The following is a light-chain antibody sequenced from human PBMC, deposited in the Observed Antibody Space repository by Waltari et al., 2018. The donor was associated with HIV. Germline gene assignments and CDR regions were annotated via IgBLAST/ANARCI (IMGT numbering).Light chain of an antibody. Sequence: SVLTQPPSASGPPGPRATIYSPGSNSNIGINYVSCYQPLPGKAPKLLIYWDNQRPSGVPGRFSGSKSGTSASLAISGLRSEYEADYYCAAWDDSLSGRVFGGGTNLTVL. J-gene: IGLJ3*02. CDR1: NSNIGINY. CDR3: AAWDDSLSGRV. CDR2: WDN. V-gene: IGLV1-47*01.